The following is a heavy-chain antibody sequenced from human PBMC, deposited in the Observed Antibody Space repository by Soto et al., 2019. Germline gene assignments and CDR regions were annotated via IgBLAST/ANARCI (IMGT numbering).Heavy chain of an antibody. J-gene: IGHJ5*02. D-gene: IGHD2-2*01. CDR3: ARHRNLEYIVVAVFPNWFDP. V-gene: IGHV4-39*01. Sequence: ASETLSLTCTVSGGSISSSSYYWGWIRQPPGKGLEWIGSIYYSGSTYYNPSLKSRVTISVDTSKNQFSLKLSSVTAADTAVYYCARHRNLEYIVVAVFPNWFDPWGQGTLVTVSS. CDR1: GGSISSSSYY. CDR2: IYYSGST.